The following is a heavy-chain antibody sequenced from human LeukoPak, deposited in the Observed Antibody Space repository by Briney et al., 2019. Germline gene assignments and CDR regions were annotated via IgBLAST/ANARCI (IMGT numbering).Heavy chain of an antibody. Sequence: ASVKVSCKASGYTFTGHYIYWVRQAPGQGLEWMGWIIPNSGVTNYAQNFQGRVTMTRDTSISTACMELNGLISDDTAVYYCARGTDCSGGRCYTSWFDPWGQGTLVTVSS. D-gene: IGHD2-15*01. CDR1: GYTFTGHY. CDR2: IIPNSGVT. V-gene: IGHV1-2*02. J-gene: IGHJ5*02. CDR3: ARGTDCSGGRCYTSWFDP.